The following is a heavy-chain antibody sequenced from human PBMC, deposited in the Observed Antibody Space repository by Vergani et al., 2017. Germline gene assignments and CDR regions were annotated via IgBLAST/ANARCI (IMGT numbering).Heavy chain of an antibody. CDR3: ARQRCSSTSCYSEYYMDV. J-gene: IGHJ6*03. CDR2: IYPGDSDT. CDR1: GYSFTSYW. Sequence: EVQLVQSGAEVKKPGESLKISCKGSGYSFTSYWIGWVRQMPGKGLEWMGIIYPGDSDTRDSPSFQGQVTIPAAKSIVTAYLQWSSLKASDTAMYYCARQRCSSTSCYSEYYMDVWGKGTTVTVSS. V-gene: IGHV5-51*01. D-gene: IGHD2-2*01.